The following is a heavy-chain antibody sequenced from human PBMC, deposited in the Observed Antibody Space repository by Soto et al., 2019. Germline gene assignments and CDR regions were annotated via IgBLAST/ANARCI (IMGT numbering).Heavy chain of an antibody. J-gene: IGHJ3*02. V-gene: IGHV2-5*01. Sequence: SGPTLVNPTQTLTLTCTFSGVSLSTSGGGVGWSRQPPGKALEWLARIYWNDDKRYSPSLKSRLTITKDTSKNQVVLTMTNMDPVDTATYYCAHRRGDSSGYYYPTDAFDIWGQGTMVTVSS. D-gene: IGHD3-22*01. CDR2: IYWNDDK. CDR1: GVSLSTSGGG. CDR3: AHRRGDSSGYYYPTDAFDI.